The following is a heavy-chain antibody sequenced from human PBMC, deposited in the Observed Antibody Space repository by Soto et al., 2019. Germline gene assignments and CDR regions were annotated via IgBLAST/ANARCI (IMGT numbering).Heavy chain of an antibody. CDR3: AKERNAYGDFETGWFDP. CDR1: GFTFSSYA. V-gene: IGHV3-23*01. Sequence: GGSLRLSCAASGFTFSSYAMSWVRQAPGKGLEWVSAISGSGGSTYYADSVKGRFTISRDNSKNTLYLQMSSLRAEDTAVYECAKERNAYGDFETGWFDPWGQGTLVTVSS. J-gene: IGHJ5*02. D-gene: IGHD4-17*01. CDR2: ISGSGGST.